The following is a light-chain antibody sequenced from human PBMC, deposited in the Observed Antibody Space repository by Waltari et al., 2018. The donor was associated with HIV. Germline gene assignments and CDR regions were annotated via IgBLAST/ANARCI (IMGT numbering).Light chain of an antibody. V-gene: IGLV2-8*01. CDR2: EVN. Sequence: QSALTQPSSASGSPGQSVTISCTGTSSDIGAYNYVSWYQQHPGKAPKLMIYEVNKRPSGVPDRFSGAKSGNVASLTVSGLQDDDEADFYCSSYAGSDNRVVFGGGTKLTVL. CDR3: SSYAGSDNRVV. J-gene: IGLJ2*01. CDR1: SSDIGAYNY.